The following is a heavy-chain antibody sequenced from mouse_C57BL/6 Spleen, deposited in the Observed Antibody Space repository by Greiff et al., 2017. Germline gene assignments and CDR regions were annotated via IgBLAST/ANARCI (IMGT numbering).Heavy chain of an antibody. D-gene: IGHD1-3*01. J-gene: IGHJ2*01. CDR2: IDPADGET. CDR3: ASSGSLGYFDY. V-gene: IGHV14-2*01. CDR1: GFNIKDYY. Sequence: VQLQQSGAELVKPGASVKLSCTASGFNIKDYYMHWVKQRTEQGLEWIGRIDPADGETKYAPKFPGKATITADTSSNTAYLQLSSLTSGDTAVYYCASSGSLGYFDYWGQGTTLTVSS.